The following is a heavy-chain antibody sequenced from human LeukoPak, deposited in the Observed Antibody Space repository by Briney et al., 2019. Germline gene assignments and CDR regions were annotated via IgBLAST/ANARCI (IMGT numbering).Heavy chain of an antibody. Sequence: ASVKVSCKASGYTFTGYYIHWVRQAPGQGLEWMGWINVDSGDAKYAQKFQGRVTMTRDTSISTAYMELSRLRSDDTAVYYCARVIVATGDDYWGQGTLVTVSS. J-gene: IGHJ4*02. D-gene: IGHD5-12*01. CDR1: GYTFTGYY. CDR2: INVDSGDA. V-gene: IGHV1-2*02. CDR3: ARVIVATGDDY.